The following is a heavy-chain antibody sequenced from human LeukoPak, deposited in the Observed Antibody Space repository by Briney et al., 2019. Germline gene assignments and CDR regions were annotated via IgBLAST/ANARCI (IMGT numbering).Heavy chain of an antibody. V-gene: IGHV1-69*02. D-gene: IGHD6-6*01. CDR1: GGTFSSYT. J-gene: IGHJ4*02. CDR2: IIPILGIA. CDR3: ARGSRSSSSSKLFDY. Sequence: SVKVSCKPSGGTFSSYTISWVRQAPGQGLEWMGRIIPILGIANYAQKFQGRVTITADKSTSTAYMELSSLRSEDTAVYYCARGSRSSSSSKLFDYWGQGTLVTVSS.